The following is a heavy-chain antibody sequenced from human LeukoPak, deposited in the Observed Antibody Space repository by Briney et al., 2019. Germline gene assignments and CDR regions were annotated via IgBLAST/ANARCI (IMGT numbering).Heavy chain of an antibody. J-gene: IGHJ5*02. CDR1: GFTFSSYS. Sequence: GGSLRLSCAASGFTFSSYSMNWVRQAPGKGLEWVSSISSSSSYIYYADSVKGRFTISRDNARNSLYLQMNSLRAEDTAVYYCARDLGYSSSWTRWFDPWGQGTLVTVSS. D-gene: IGHD6-13*01. V-gene: IGHV3-21*01. CDR2: ISSSSSYI. CDR3: ARDLGYSSSWTRWFDP.